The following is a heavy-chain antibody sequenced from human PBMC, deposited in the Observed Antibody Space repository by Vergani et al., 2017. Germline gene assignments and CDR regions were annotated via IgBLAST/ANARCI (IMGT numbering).Heavy chain of an antibody. CDR3: ARGPSDSTDGGFDY. Sequence: QVQLVESGGGVVQPGRSLRLSCAASGFTFSSYGMHWVRQAPGKGLEWVAVIWYDGSNKYYADSVKGRFTISRDNSKTTLYLQMNSLRAEDTAVYYCARGPSDSTDGGFDYWGQGTLVTVSS. J-gene: IGHJ4*02. CDR2: IWYDGSNK. CDR1: GFTFSSYG. V-gene: IGHV3-33*01. D-gene: IGHD2-2*01.